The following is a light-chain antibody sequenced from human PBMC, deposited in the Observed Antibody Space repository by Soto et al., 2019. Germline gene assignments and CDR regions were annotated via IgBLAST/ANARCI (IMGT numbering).Light chain of an antibody. V-gene: IGKV1-39*01. CDR3: QQSYR. CDR1: QSISSY. CDR2: AAS. Sequence: DIQMTQSPSSLSASVGDRVTTTCRASQSISSYLNWYQQKPGKAPKLLIYAASSLQSGVPSRFSGSGSGTDFTLTISSLQPEDFATYYCQQSYRFGGGTKVEIK. J-gene: IGKJ4*02.